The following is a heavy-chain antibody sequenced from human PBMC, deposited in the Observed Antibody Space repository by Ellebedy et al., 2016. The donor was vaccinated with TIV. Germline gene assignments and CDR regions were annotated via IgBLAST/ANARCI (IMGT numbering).Heavy chain of an antibody. J-gene: IGHJ3*01. D-gene: IGHD3-16*01. V-gene: IGHV3-23*01. CDR3: ARTSTMTTFGASDF. Sequence: GESLKISCAASGFTFSDHYMTWIRQAPGKGLEWVSAISGSGGSTYYADSVKGRFTISRDNSKNTLYLQLNSLRAEDAALYYCARTSTMTTFGASDFWGQGTMVTVSS. CDR1: GFTFSDHY. CDR2: ISGSGGST.